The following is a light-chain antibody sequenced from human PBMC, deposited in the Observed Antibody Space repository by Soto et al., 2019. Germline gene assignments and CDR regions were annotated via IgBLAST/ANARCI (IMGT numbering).Light chain of an antibody. V-gene: IGLV2-14*01. CDR1: SSDVGSYNY. Sequence: QSALTQPASVSGSPGQSITISRTGTSSDVGSYNYVSWYQQHPGKAPKLMIYDVSNRPSGVSNRFSGSKSGNTASLTISGLQAEDEADYYCSSYTSSSTPVVFGGGTKVTVL. J-gene: IGLJ2*01. CDR2: DVS. CDR3: SSYTSSSTPVV.